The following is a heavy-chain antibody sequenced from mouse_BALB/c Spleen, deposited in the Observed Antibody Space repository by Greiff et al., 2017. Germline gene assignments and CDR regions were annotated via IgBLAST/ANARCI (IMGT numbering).Heavy chain of an antibody. CDR2: ISSGSSTI. J-gene: IGHJ2*01. Sequence: EVQGVESGGGLVQPGGSRKLSCAASGFTFSSIGMHWVRQAPEKGLEWVAYISSGSSTIYYADTVKGRFTISRDNPKNTLFLQMTSLRSEDTAMYYCARNYYGTVFDYWGQGTTLTVAS. V-gene: IGHV5-17*02. D-gene: IGHD1-1*01. CDR1: GFTFSSIG. CDR3: ARNYYGTVFDY.